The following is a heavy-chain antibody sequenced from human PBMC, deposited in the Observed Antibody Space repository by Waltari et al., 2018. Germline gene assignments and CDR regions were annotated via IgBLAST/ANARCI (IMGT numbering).Heavy chain of an antibody. D-gene: IGHD5-18*01. V-gene: IGHV4-38-2*02. J-gene: IGHJ5*02. Sequence: QVQLQESGPGLVKPSETLSLTCTVSGYSISSGYSWGWIRQPPGKGLEWIGSIYHSGSTYYNPSLKSRVTISVDTSKNQFSLKLSSVTAADTAVYYCAGGTTAMARGWFDPWGQGTLVTVSS. CDR1: GYSISSGYS. CDR2: IYHSGST. CDR3: AGGTTAMARGWFDP.